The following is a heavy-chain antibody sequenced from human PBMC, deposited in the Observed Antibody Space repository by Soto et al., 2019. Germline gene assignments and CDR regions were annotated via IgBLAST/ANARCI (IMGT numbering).Heavy chain of an antibody. CDR1: GDSVSSNNAA. J-gene: IGHJ6*02. D-gene: IGHD1-1*01. CDR2: TYYRSKCYN. Sequence: QVQLQQSGPGLVKPSQTLSLTCAISGDSVSSNNAAWNWIRQSPSRGLEWLGRTYYRSKCYNDYAASVKSQITTAPATSKNQFPLQLNSVSPEDTAVYYCEKHPTILPTYYGMVVWGQGTTVTVSS. V-gene: IGHV6-1*01. CDR3: EKHPTILPTYYGMVV.